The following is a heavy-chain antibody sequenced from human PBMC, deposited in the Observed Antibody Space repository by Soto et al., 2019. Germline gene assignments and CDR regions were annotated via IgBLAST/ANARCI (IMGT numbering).Heavy chain of an antibody. CDR3: VIEPVTIFGLGRNNWIDP. Sequence: QVQLHQWGAGLLKPSETLSLTCAVYGGSFSGYYCSWIRQPTGMGLEWIGEINHFGITNYNPSLKSRLTMSVDTSKNQFSLKLSSATAADTAVYYCVIEPVTIFGLGRNNWIDPWGQGTLVTVSS. J-gene: IGHJ5*02. V-gene: IGHV4-34*01. CDR2: INHFGIT. D-gene: IGHD3-3*01. CDR1: GGSFSGYY.